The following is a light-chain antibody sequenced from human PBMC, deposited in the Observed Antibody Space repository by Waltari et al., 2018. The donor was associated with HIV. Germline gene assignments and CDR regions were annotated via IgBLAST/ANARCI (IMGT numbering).Light chain of an antibody. CDR2: EVS. J-gene: IGLJ2*01. CDR3: SSFTGVNTDVI. Sequence: QSALTQPPSESGSPGQSVTISCTGTSNDVGAYHFVSWYQHHPGKAPKLIIDEVSKRPSGVPDRFSASKSANTASLTVSGLQTEDEADYYCSSFTGVNTDVIFGGGTRLTVL. CDR1: SNDVGAYHF. V-gene: IGLV2-8*01.